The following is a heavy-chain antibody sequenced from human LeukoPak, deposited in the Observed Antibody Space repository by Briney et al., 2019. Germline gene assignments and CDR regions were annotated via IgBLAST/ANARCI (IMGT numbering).Heavy chain of an antibody. J-gene: IGHJ4*02. CDR3: ARGPMRVTNPFFDY. CDR2: ISSRSDYI. Sequence: GGSLRLSCSASGFTFSTYSMHWVRQAPGKGLEWLSLISSRSDYIYYADSVEGRFTISRDNAKNSLYLEMNSLRAEDTALYYCARGPMRVTNPFFDYWGQGTLVTVSS. CDR1: GFTFSTYS. D-gene: IGHD2-2*01. V-gene: IGHV3-21*01.